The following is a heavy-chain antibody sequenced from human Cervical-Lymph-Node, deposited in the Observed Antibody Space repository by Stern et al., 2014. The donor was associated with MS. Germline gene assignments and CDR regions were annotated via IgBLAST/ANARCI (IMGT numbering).Heavy chain of an antibody. Sequence: QVQLQESGPGLVKPSETLSLTCTVSGGSITSSSHYWGWIRQPPGKGLEWIGNIYYTGETYYNPSLKSRVTISIDTSRDQFSRKLSSVTAADTAVFYCARIAGGYLYYYGMDVWGQGTTVTVSS. D-gene: IGHD3-16*01. CDR1: GGSITSSSHY. CDR3: ARIAGGYLYYYGMDV. V-gene: IGHV4-39*01. J-gene: IGHJ6*02. CDR2: IYYTGET.